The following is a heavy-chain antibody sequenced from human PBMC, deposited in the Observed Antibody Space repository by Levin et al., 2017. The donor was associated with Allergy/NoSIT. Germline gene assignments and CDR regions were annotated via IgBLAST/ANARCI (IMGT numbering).Heavy chain of an antibody. D-gene: IGHD2-2*02. V-gene: IGHV3-48*01. CDR2: ISSSSSAI. J-gene: IGHJ6*02. Sequence: PGGSLRLSCSTSGFSFSSYSMNWVRQAPGKGLEWISYISSSSSAIYYADSVKGRFTISRDNAKNSLFLQMNSLRAEDTAVYYCASWSFCSSSRCFTNYYGLDVWGQGTTVTVSS. CDR3: ASWSFCSSSRCFTNYYGLDV. CDR1: GFSFSSYS.